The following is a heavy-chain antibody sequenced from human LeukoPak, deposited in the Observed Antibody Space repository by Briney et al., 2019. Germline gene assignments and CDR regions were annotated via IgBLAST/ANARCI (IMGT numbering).Heavy chain of an antibody. J-gene: IGHJ4*02. V-gene: IGHV3-74*01. CDR3: ARGAPVIVVVVAATPAY. CDR1: GFTFSIYW. CDR2: INSDGSST. D-gene: IGHD2-15*01. Sequence: GGSLRLSCAASGFTFSIYWMHWVRQAPGKGLVWVSRINSDGSSTSYAESVKGRFNISRDNAKNPLSLQMTRLSAEYTAVYYCARGAPVIVVVVAATPAYWGQGTLVTVSS.